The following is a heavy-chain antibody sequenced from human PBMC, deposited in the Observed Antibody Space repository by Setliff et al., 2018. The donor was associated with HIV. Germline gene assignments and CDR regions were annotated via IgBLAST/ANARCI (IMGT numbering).Heavy chain of an antibody. V-gene: IGHV1-2*06. D-gene: IGHD7-27*01. CDR3: ARGGTGRPRPIDYYAMDV. CDR1: GYTFPDYY. J-gene: IGHJ6*02. Sequence: ASVKVSCKTSGYTFPDYYLHWVRQAPGQGLEWMGRISPNSGGTNYAQKFQGRVTMTRDTSINTVYMELSSLRSDDTAVYYCARGGTGRPRPIDYYAMDVWGQGTTVTVSS. CDR2: ISPNSGGT.